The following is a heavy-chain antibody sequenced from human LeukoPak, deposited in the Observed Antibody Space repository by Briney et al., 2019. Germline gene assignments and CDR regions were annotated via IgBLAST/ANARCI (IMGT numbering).Heavy chain of an antibody. CDR2: MYLSGTT. CDR1: GDSIDSLDL. D-gene: IGHD3-22*01. V-gene: IGHV4-4*02. Sequence: SETLSLTCTVSGDSIDSLDLWSWVRQPPGQGLEWIGEMYLSGTTHSNPSVKSRVTISIDKSKNQFFLNLSSVTAADTAVYYCAGLVGRYSSGLYYYYFDYWGQGTLVTVSS. CDR3: AGLVGRYSSGLYYYYFDY. J-gene: IGHJ4*02.